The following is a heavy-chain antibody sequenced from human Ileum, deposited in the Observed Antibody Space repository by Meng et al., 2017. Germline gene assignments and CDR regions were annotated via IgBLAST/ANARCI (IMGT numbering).Heavy chain of an antibody. CDR2: IHPSGST. CDR3: ARGDDWAKSGNF. D-gene: IGHD3-9*01. J-gene: IGHJ4*02. V-gene: IGHV4-34*01. Sequence: QVLLPPGGAVLFKPSETLSLPCAVYGGSFSNYYLTWIRQSPGKGLEWIGEIHPSGSTYYSPSLQSRVTITLDTSKNQFSLTLNSVTAADTAVYYCARGDDWAKSGNFWGQGTLVTVSS. CDR1: GGSFSNYY.